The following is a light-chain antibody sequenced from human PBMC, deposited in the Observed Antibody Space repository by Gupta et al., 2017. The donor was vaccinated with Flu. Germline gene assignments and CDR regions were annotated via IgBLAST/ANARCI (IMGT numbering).Light chain of an antibody. CDR2: AAS. J-gene: IGKJ3*01. CDR1: QAISNY. CDR3: QQHRSLPLT. V-gene: IGKV1-12*01. Sequence: GDRVTITCRASQAISNYLAWYQQTPGKAPKLLIYAASTLHSGVPSRFSGSGSGTDFTLTISSLQPDDFATYYCQQHRSLPLTFGPGTKVDI.